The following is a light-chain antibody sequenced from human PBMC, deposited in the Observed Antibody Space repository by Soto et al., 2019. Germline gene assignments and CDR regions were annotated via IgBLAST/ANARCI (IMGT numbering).Light chain of an antibody. V-gene: IGKV3-11*01. J-gene: IGKJ5*01. CDR3: QQRSNWPIT. CDR1: QSVSSY. Sequence: EIVLTQSPATLSLSPGERATLSCRASQSVSSYFAWYQQKPGQAPRLLIYDASNRATGIPARFSGSGSGTDFTLTISSLEPEDFAVYYCQQRSNWPITFGQATRLEIK. CDR2: DAS.